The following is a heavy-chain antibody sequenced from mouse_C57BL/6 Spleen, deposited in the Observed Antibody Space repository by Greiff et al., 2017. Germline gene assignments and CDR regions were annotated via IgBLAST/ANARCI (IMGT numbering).Heavy chain of an antibody. J-gene: IGHJ2*01. Sequence: EVKLVESGGGLVQPGGSLSLSCAASGFTFTDYYMSWVRHPPGKALGWLGFIRNKANGYTTEYSASVKGRFTISRDNSQSILYLQMNALRAEDSATYYCARYGLRRPFDYWGQGTTLTVSS. CDR1: GFTFTDYY. V-gene: IGHV7-3*01. D-gene: IGHD2-2*01. CDR3: ARYGLRRPFDY. CDR2: IRNKANGYTT.